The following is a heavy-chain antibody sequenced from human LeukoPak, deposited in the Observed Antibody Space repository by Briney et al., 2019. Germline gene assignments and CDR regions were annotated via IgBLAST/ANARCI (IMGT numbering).Heavy chain of an antibody. J-gene: IGHJ1*01. Sequence: SETLSLTCPVSLGSISCYYFNWIRQSAGKGLEWIGRIYANGGTNYNPSLRSRVSMSVDTSKNQFSLKLTSVTAADTAIYYCARDFAQNSYAVAELCHPWGQGTLVSVSS. CDR2: IYANGGT. D-gene: IGHD5-18*01. CDR1: LGSISCYY. CDR3: ARDFAQNSYAVAELCHP. V-gene: IGHV4-4*07.